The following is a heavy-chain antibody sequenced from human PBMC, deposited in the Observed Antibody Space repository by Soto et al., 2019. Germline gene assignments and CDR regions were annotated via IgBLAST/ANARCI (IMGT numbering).Heavy chain of an antibody. D-gene: IGHD6-19*01. J-gene: IGHJ4*02. V-gene: IGHV3-30*03. CDR3: VAGQYFFDY. Sequence: QVQLVESGGGVVQPGRSLRLSCAASGFSFSIYGMQWVRQAPGKGLEWVAVISYDGSNKYYADSVKDRFTISRDNSKKTLYLQMNSLRADDTAVYYCVAGQYFFDYCGQGTLVTVSS. CDR1: GFSFSIYG. CDR2: ISYDGSNK.